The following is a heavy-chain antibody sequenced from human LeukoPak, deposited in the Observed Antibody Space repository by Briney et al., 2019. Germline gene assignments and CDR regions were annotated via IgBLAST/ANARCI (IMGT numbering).Heavy chain of an antibody. CDR3: ARGRGYCSSTSCRHWYFDL. V-gene: IGHV4-31*03. D-gene: IGHD2-2*01. J-gene: IGHJ2*01. CDR2: IYFSGST. Sequence: PSQTLSLTCTVSGGSISSGGYYRSWIRQHPGKGLEWIGYIYFSGSTYYNPSLKSRVTISVDTSKNQFSLKLSSVTAADTAVYYCARGRGYCSSTSCRHWYFDLWGRGTLVTVSS. CDR1: GGSISSGGYY.